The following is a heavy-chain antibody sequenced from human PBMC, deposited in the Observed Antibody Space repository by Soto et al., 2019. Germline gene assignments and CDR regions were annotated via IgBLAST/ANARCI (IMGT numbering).Heavy chain of an antibody. Sequence: VQLVESGGGEVQPGRSLRLSCAASGFKYTDFALHWVRQAPGKGLEWVAIISYDGSDKYYADSVKGRFVISRDNPKNTLYLEMNSLRPEDTAVYFCARCAWDSYYAIDVWGQGTTVTVFS. J-gene: IGHJ6*02. CDR2: ISYDGSDK. CDR3: ARCAWDSYYAIDV. CDR1: GFKYTDFA. D-gene: IGHD3-22*01. V-gene: IGHV3-30*09.